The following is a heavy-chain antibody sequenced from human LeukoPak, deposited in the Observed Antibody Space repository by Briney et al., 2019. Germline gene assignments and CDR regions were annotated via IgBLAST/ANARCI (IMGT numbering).Heavy chain of an antibody. CDR2: ISSSSGYI. D-gene: IGHD4-17*01. Sequence: GGSLRLSCAASGFTFSSYSMNWVRQAPGKGLEWVSSISSSSGYIYYADSVKGRFTISRDNAKNSLYLQMSSLRAEDTAVYYCAKEIWPTVTTPGHTYFDYWGQGALVTVSS. CDR1: GFTFSSYS. J-gene: IGHJ4*02. CDR3: AKEIWPTVTTPGHTYFDY. V-gene: IGHV3-21*01.